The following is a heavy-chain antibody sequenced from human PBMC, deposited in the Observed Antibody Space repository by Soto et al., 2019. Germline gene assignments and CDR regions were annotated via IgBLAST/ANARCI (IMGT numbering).Heavy chain of an antibody. CDR2: VRSKSNGYAT. V-gene: IGHV3-73*01. J-gene: IGHJ6*03. CDR1: GFTFIGSA. D-gene: IGHD2-15*01. Sequence: EVQLVESGGGLVQPGGSLKLSCAASGFTFIGSAMHWVRRASGHGLEWVGGVRSKSNGYATAYAASVTGRLTISRDDSKNREYLQMNSLTTEDRAVYYCARHSAYCSCGSCSYYCYYMDVWDKGTSVIVSS. CDR3: ARHSAYCSCGSCSYYCYYMDV.